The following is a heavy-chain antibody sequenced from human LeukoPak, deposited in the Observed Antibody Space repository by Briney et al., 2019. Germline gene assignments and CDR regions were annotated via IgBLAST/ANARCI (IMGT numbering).Heavy chain of an antibody. D-gene: IGHD1-14*01. CDR2: IGAAGAHT. V-gene: IGHV3-64*02. CDR1: GFRFSYHD. J-gene: IGHJ3*02. Sequence: GRSLRLSCAASGFRFSYHDVHWVRQAPGKGLEFVSSIGAAGAHTFYADSVKGRFTISRDNFQSTMYLQMDGLRPEDSAVYYCARELGGTKTGGFDIWGQGTVVTVSS. CDR3: ARELGGTKTGGFDI.